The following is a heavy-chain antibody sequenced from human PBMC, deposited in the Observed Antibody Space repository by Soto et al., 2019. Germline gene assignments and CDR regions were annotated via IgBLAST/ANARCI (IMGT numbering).Heavy chain of an antibody. CDR2: ISGSGGST. Sequence: GGSLRLSCAASGFTFSSYAMSWVRQAPGKGLEWVSAISGSGGSTYYADSVKGRFTISRDNSKNTLYLQMNSLRAEDTAVYYCAKDISRADLELLWFGESLDYWGQGTLVTVSS. V-gene: IGHV3-23*01. J-gene: IGHJ4*02. CDR1: GFTFSSYA. D-gene: IGHD3-10*01. CDR3: AKDISRADLELLWFGESLDY.